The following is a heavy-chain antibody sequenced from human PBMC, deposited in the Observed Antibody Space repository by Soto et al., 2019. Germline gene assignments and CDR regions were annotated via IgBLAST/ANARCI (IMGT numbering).Heavy chain of an antibody. CDR1: GGSISSGDYY. CDR2: IYYSGST. CDR3: ARAWSIFGVVTARFDP. V-gene: IGHV4-30-4*01. Sequence: SETLSLTCTVSGGSISSGDYYWSWIRQPPGKGLEWIGYIYYSGSTYYNPSLKSRVTISVDTSKNQFSLKLSSVTAADTAVYYCARAWSIFGVVTARFDPWGQGTLVTVSS. D-gene: IGHD3-3*01. J-gene: IGHJ5*02.